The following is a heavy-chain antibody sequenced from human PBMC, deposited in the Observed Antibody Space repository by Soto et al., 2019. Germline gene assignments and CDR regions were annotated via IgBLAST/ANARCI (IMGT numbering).Heavy chain of an antibody. D-gene: IGHD4-4*01. CDR2: ISGSGGST. J-gene: IGHJ6*02. CDR1: GFTFSSYA. CDR3: AKGCYSNYYYYYGMDV. V-gene: IGHV3-23*01. Sequence: GGSLRLSCAASGFTFSSYAMSWVRQAPGKGLEWVSAISGSGGSTYYADSVKGRFTISRDNSKNTLYLQMNSLRAEDTAVYYGAKGCYSNYYYYYGMDVWGQGTTVTVSS.